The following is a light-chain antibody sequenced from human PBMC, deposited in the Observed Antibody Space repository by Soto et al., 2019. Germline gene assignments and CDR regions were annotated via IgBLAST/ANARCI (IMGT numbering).Light chain of an antibody. CDR3: SSYTTSNTRQIV. CDR2: DVS. CDR1: SSDVGGYNY. J-gene: IGLJ1*01. V-gene: IGLV2-14*03. Sequence: QSALTQPASVSGSRGQSITISCTGTSSDVGGYNYVSWYQHHPGKAPKLIIYDVSNRPSGVSNRFSGSKSGNTASLTISGLQPKDEADYYCSSYTTSNTRQIVFGTGTKVTVL.